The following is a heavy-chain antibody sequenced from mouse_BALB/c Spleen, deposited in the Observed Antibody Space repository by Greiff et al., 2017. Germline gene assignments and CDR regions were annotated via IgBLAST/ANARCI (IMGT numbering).Heavy chain of an antibody. Sequence: QVQLQQSGAELMKPGASVKISCKATGYTFSSYWIEWVKQRPGHGLEWIGEILPGSGSTNYNEKFKGKATFTADTSSNTAYMQLSSLTSEDSAVYYWASRRYSRGGGIWYYAMDYWGQGTSVTVSS. CDR2: ILPGSGST. CDR3: ASRRYSRGGGIWYYAMDY. J-gene: IGHJ4*01. D-gene: IGHD1-1*01. CDR1: GYTFSSYW. V-gene: IGHV1-9*01.